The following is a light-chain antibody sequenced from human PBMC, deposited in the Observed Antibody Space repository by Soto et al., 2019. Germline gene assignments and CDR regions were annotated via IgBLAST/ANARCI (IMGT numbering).Light chain of an antibody. V-gene: IGKV1-5*01. CDR1: QSISDS. CDR3: QQYRA. Sequence: DIKMTQSPSTLSASVGDRVTITCRASQSISDSLAWYQQKPGKAPYLLISDASSLERGVPSRFSGSGSGTEFTLTIDSLQPDDFATYYCQQYRAFGQGTKVDIK. J-gene: IGKJ1*01. CDR2: DAS.